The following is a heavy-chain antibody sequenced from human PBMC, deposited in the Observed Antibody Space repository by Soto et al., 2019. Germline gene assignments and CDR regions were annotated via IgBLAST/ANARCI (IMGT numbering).Heavy chain of an antibody. Sequence: ASVKVSCKASGYTFTSYAMQWVRQAPGQRLERMGWINAGNDNTKYSQKFQGRVTITRDTSASTVYMELSSLSSEDTAVYYCARVGHYYYGMDVWGQGTTVTVSS. D-gene: IGHD3-10*01. V-gene: IGHV1-3*01. J-gene: IGHJ6*02. CDR2: INAGNDNT. CDR1: GYTFTSYA. CDR3: ARVGHYYYGMDV.